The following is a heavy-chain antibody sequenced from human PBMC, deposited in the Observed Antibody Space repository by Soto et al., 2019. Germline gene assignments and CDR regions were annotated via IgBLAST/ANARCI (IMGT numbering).Heavy chain of an antibody. D-gene: IGHD5-12*01. V-gene: IGHV3-74*03. CDR1: GFTFSTYW. Sequence: GGSLRLSCAASGFTFSTYWMHWVRQAPGKGLVWVSAISSDGSITTYADSVKGRFTISRDNSKNTLYLQMNSLRAEDTAVYYSAKAPYIVATILHYWGQGTLVTVSS. J-gene: IGHJ4*02. CDR3: AKAPYIVATILHY. CDR2: ISSDGSIT.